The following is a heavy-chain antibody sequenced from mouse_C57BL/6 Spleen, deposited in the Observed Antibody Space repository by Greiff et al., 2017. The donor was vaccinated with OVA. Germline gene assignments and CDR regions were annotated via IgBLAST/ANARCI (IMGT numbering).Heavy chain of an antibody. CDR1: GYTFTSYW. V-gene: IGHV1-55*01. J-gene: IGHJ4*01. CDR3: ARGNSFYCSNFYAMDY. D-gene: IGHD2-5*01. CDR2: IYPGSGST. Sequence: QVHLKQSGAELVKPGASVKMSCKASGYTFTSYWITWVKQRPGKGLEWIGDIYPGSGSTNYNEKFKSKATLTVDTSSSTAYMQLSSLTSEDSAVYYCARGNSFYCSNFYAMDYWGQGTSVTVSS.